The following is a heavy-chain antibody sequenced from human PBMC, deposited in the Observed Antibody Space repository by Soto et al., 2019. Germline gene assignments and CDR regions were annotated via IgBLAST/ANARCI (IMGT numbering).Heavy chain of an antibody. CDR1: GGSIRSYC. V-gene: IGHV4-59*03. CDR3: AGGGSIVVATRRRMDV. D-gene: IGHD3-22*01. J-gene: IGHJ6*03. CDR2: ICNSGTT. Sequence: QVQLQESGPTLVKPSETLSLTCTVSGGSIRSYCWTWIRQPPGEGLEWIGCICNSGTTNYNPPLKSRVAIPIDTQISQFSLQLSSVTVADTASNYCAGGGSIVVATRRRMDVWGKGTTVTVSS.